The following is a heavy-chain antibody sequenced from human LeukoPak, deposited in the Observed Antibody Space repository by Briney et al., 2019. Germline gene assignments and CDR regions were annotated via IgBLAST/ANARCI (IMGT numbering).Heavy chain of an antibody. Sequence: PGGSLRLSCAASGFTFSSYAMSWVRQAPGKGLEWVSAIGGSGGSTYYADSVKGRFTISRDNSKNTLYLQMNSLRAEDTAVYYCANAREGLPDYWGQGTLVTVSS. CDR2: IGGSGGST. CDR3: ANAREGLPDY. J-gene: IGHJ4*02. CDR1: GFTFSSYA. D-gene: IGHD4-11*01. V-gene: IGHV3-23*01.